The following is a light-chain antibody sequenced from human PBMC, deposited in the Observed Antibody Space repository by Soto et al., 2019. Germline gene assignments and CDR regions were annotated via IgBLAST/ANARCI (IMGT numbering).Light chain of an antibody. CDR2: GAS. Sequence: EIVLTQCPGTLSLSPGERATLSCRASQSVITSFLAWFQQKPGQAPRLLIYGASSRATGIPDRFSGSGSGTDFALTISRLEPEDSAVYYCQQYGMSPPYTFGQGTKLEIK. V-gene: IGKV3-20*01. J-gene: IGKJ2*01. CDR3: QQYGMSPPYT. CDR1: QSVITSF.